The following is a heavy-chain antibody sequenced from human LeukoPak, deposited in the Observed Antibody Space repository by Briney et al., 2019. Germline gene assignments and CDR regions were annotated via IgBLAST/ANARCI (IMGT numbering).Heavy chain of an antibody. J-gene: IGHJ5*02. Sequence: SETLSLTCTVSGGPLSSYYWSWVRQPPGKGLEWIGYIYYSGSTNYNPSLTSRVAISVDTSKNQFSLRLTSVTAADTAVYFCARHGIWFGDTNRWFDPWGQGTLVTVSS. CDR1: GGPLSSYY. CDR3: ARHGIWFGDTNRWFDP. V-gene: IGHV4-59*08. D-gene: IGHD3-10*01. CDR2: IYYSGST.